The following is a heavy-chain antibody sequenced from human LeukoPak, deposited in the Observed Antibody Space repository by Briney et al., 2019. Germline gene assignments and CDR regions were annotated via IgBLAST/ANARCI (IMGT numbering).Heavy chain of an antibody. CDR1: GITVSRNY. CDR2: IYSGGTT. CDR3: AREDSYGHGQFDY. V-gene: IGHV3-53*01. D-gene: IGHD5-18*01. J-gene: IGHJ4*02. Sequence: PGVSRRLSCEASGITVSRNYMSWVRQAPGKGLEWVSVIYSGGTTYYADSVKGRFTISRDNSKNTLYLQMNSLRAEDTAVYYCAREDSYGHGQFDYWGQGTLDTVSS.